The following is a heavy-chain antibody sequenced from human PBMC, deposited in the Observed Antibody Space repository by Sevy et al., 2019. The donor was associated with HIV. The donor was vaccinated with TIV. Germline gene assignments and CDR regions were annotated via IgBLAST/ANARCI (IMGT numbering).Heavy chain of an antibody. J-gene: IGHJ6*02. CDR2: IYYSGST. V-gene: IGHV4-59*01. Sequence: SETLSLTCTVSGGSISSYYWSWIRQPPGKGLEWIGYIYYSGSTNYNPSLKSRVTISVDTSKNQFSLKLSSVTAADKAVYYCARGNNLRYYYYGMHVWGQGTTVTVSS. CDR3: ARGNNLRYYYYGMHV. CDR1: GGSISSYY.